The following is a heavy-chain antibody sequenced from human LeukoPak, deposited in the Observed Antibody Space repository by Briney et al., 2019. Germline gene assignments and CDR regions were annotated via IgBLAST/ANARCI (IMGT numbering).Heavy chain of an antibody. CDR1: GFTFDDYA. D-gene: IGHD2-2*01. V-gene: IGHV3-43*02. Sequence: GGSLRLSCAASGFTFDDYAMHWVRQAPGKGLDWVSLISGDGGSTYYADSVKGRFTISRDNSKDSLYLQMNSLRTEDTALYYCAKDRMREYGRYFDNWGQGTLVTVSS. J-gene: IGHJ4*02. CDR2: ISGDGGST. CDR3: AKDRMREYGRYFDN.